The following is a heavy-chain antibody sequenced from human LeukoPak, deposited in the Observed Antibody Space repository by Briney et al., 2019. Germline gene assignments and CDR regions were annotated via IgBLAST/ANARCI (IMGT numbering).Heavy chain of an antibody. V-gene: IGHV3-74*01. CDR2: INSDGSWT. CDR1: GNYW. J-gene: IGHJ4*02. CDR3: ARDADGYED. D-gene: IGHD5-18*01. Sequence: GGSLRLSCVASGNYWMHWVRQAPGKGLVWVSHINSDGSWTSYADSVKGRFAISKDNAQNSLYLQMNSLRGEDTAMYYCARDADGYEDWGQGTLVTVSS.